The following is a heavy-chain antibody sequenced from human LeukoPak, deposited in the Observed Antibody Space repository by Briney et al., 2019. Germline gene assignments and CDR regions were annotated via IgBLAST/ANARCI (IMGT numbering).Heavy chain of an antibody. D-gene: IGHD3-22*01. V-gene: IGHV1-69*04. J-gene: IGHJ4*02. CDR3: ARVHYDSSGYLRDY. Sequence: GASVKVSCKASGGTFSSYAISWVRQAPGQGLEWMGRIIPILGIATYAQKFQGRVTITADKSTSTAYMELSSLRSEDTAVYYCARVHYDSSGYLRDYWGQGTLVTVSS. CDR2: IIPILGIA. CDR1: GGTFSSYA.